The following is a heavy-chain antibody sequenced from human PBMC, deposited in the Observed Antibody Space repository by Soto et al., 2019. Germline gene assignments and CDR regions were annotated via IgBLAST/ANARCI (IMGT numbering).Heavy chain of an antibody. CDR1: GFTFSSFA. CDR2: ISGGGGST. J-gene: IGHJ4*02. CDR3: TKPSSAWADYFDY. Sequence: GGSLRLSCAASGFTFSSFAMSWVRQAPGKGLEWVSAISGGGGSTYYADSVKGRFTISRDNSKNTLYLQMNSLRAEDTAVYYCTKPSSAWADYFDYLGQGNLVTVSS. V-gene: IGHV3-23*01. D-gene: IGHD3-22*01.